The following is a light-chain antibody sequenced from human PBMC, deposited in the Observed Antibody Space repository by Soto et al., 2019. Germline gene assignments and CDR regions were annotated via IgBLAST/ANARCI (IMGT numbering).Light chain of an antibody. J-gene: IGKJ5*01. CDR1: QSVRTN. V-gene: IGKV3-15*01. Sequence: EIVLTQSPGTLSLSPGERATLSCRASQSVRTNLAWYQHKPGQSPRLLIYGASNRATGFPARFSGSGSGTEFTLTINGLQSEDFAVYYCQQYNHWPPITFGQGTRLEIK. CDR2: GAS. CDR3: QQYNHWPPIT.